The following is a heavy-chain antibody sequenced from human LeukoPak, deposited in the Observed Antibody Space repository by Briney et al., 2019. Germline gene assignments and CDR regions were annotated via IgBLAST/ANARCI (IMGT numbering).Heavy chain of an antibody. Sequence: GGSLRLSCAASGFTFRSYWMSWVRQAPGKGLEWVANIKQDGSEKYYVDSVKGRFTISRDNAKDSLYLQMNSLRAEDTAVYYCAKDREDGYNRAFDIWGQGTMVTVSS. CDR2: IKQDGSEK. CDR3: AKDREDGYNRAFDI. CDR1: GFTFRSYW. V-gene: IGHV3-7*01. D-gene: IGHD5-24*01. J-gene: IGHJ3*02.